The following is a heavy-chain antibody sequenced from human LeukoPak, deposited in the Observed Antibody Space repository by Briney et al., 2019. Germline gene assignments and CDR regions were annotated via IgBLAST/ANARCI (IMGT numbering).Heavy chain of an antibody. Sequence: GGSLRLSCAASEFSVGSNYMTWVRQAPGKGLEWVSLIYSGGSTYYADSVKGRFTISRDNSKNTLYLQMNSLRAEDTAVYYCARGPSGYHTTGGQGTLVTVSS. CDR1: EFSVGSNY. CDR3: ARGPSGYHTT. D-gene: IGHD5-12*01. V-gene: IGHV3-66*01. J-gene: IGHJ4*02. CDR2: IYSGGST.